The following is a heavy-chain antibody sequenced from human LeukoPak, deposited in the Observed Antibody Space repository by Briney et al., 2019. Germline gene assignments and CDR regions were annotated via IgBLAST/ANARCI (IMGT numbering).Heavy chain of an antibody. J-gene: IGHJ4*02. V-gene: IGHV1-18*01. CDR2: ISAYNGNT. CDR1: GYTFTSYG. D-gene: IGHD6-13*01. Sequence: AASVKVSCKASGYTFTSYGISWVRQAPGQGLEWMGWISAYNGNTNYAQKLQGRVTMTTDTSTSTAYMELRSLRSDDTAVYHCAREIAAAGYNDYWGQGTLVTVSS. CDR3: AREIAAAGYNDY.